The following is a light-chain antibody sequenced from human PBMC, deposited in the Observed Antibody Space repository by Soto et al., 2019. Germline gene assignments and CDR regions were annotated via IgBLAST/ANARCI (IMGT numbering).Light chain of an antibody. CDR1: SSDVGSHNF. Sequence: QSALTQPPSASGSPGQSVTISCTGTSSDVGSHNFVFWYQHHPGKAPKLMLYDVIKRPSGVPDRFSGSKSGNTASLTVSGLQAEDEADYYCSSYGGSNNYVVFGGGTKLTVL. CDR3: SSYGGSNNYVV. J-gene: IGLJ2*01. V-gene: IGLV2-8*01. CDR2: DVI.